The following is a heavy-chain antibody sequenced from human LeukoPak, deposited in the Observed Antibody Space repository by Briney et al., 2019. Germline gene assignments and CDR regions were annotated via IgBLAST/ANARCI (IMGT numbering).Heavy chain of an antibody. Sequence: ASVKVSCKASGYTFTDNYMHWVRQAPGQGLEWMGWINPTSGGTEYAQKFRGRVTMTRDTSITTAYMELSGLTSDDAAVYYCARAGAGGESFDYWGQGTLVTVSS. CDR1: GYTFTDNY. D-gene: IGHD2-21*01. V-gene: IGHV1-2*02. CDR2: INPTSGGT. CDR3: ARAGAGGESFDY. J-gene: IGHJ4*02.